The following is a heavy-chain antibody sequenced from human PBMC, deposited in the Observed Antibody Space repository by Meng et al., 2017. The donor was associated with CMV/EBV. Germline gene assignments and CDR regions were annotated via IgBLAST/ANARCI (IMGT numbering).Heavy chain of an antibody. CDR2: IIPILGIA. J-gene: IGHJ4*02. V-gene: IGHV1-69*02. D-gene: IGHD1/OR15-1a*01. Sequence: SVKVSCKASGGTFSSYTISWVRQAPGQGLEWMGRIIPILGIANYAQRFQGRVTTTADKSTSTAYMELSSLRSEDTAVYYCASSDWNNLGYWGQGTLVTVSS. CDR3: ASSDWNNLGY. CDR1: GGTFSSYT.